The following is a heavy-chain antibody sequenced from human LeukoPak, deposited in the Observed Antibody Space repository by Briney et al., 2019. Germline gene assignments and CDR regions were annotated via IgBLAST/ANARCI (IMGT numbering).Heavy chain of an antibody. D-gene: IGHD5-12*01. CDR2: INHSGST. CDR3: ARGAVKYSGYDAAPNFDY. V-gene: IGHV4-34*01. CDR1: GGSFSGYY. J-gene: IGHJ4*02. Sequence: SETLSLTCAVYGGSFSGYYWGWIRQPPGKGLEWIGEINHSGSTNYNPSLKSRVTISVDTSKNQFSLKLSSVTAADTAVYYCARGAVKYSGYDAAPNFDYWGQGTLVTVSS.